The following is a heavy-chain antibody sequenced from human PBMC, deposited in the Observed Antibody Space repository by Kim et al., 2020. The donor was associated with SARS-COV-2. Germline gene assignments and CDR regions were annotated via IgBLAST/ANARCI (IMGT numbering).Heavy chain of an antibody. Sequence: ASVKVSCKASGYTFTSYGISWVRQAPGQGLEWMGWISAYNGNTNYAQKLQGRVTMTTDTSTSTAYMELRSLRSDDTAVYYCARAGGYQLLLLDWFDPWGQGTLVTVSS. J-gene: IGHJ5*02. CDR3: ARAGGYQLLLLDWFDP. V-gene: IGHV1-18*04. CDR2: ISAYNGNT. CDR1: GYTFTSYG. D-gene: IGHD2-2*01.